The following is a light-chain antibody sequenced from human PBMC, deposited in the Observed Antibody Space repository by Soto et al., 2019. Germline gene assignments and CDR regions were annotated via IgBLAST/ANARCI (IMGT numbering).Light chain of an antibody. Sequence: EIVITQSPATLSVSPGERATLSCRASQSVSNNLAWYQQQPGQAPRLLIYGASTRATGFPARFSGSGSGTEFTLTISSLQSEDFAVYYCQQYNNWPLTFGGGTKVEIK. V-gene: IGKV3-15*01. CDR3: QQYNNWPLT. J-gene: IGKJ4*02. CDR1: QSVSNN. CDR2: GAS.